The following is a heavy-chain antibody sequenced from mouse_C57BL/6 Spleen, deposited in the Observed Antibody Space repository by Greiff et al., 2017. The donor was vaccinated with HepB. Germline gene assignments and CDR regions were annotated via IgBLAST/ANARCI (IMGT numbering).Heavy chain of an antibody. J-gene: IGHJ3*01. D-gene: IGHD1-1*01. V-gene: IGHV5-16*01. CDR3: ARQDYYGSTPFAY. CDR2: INYDGSST. Sequence: EVMLVESEGGLVQPGRSMKLSCTASGFTFSDYYMAWVRQVPEKGLEWVANINYDGSSTYYLDSLKSRFIISRDNAKNILYLQMSSLKSEDTATYYCARQDYYGSTPFAYWGKGTLVTVSA. CDR1: GFTFSDYY.